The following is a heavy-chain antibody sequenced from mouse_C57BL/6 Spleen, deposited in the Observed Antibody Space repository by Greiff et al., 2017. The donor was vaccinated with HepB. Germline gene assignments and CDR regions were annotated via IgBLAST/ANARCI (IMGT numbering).Heavy chain of an antibody. CDR1: GYTFTSYW. Sequence: VQLQQPGPELVKPGASVKMSCKASGYTFTSYWMQWVRQRPGQGLEWIGRIYPADSDTNDNHKFKGKATLTVDKSSSTAYMQLSSLTSEDFAVYYWAMAATVELGAMDYWGQGTSVTVSS. CDR2: IYPADSDT. CDR3: AMAATVELGAMDY. J-gene: IGHJ4*01. V-gene: IGHV1-74*01. D-gene: IGHD1-1*01.